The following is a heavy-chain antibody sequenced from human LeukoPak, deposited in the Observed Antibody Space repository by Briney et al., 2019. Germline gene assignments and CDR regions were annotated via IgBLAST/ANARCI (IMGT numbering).Heavy chain of an antibody. D-gene: IGHD1-1*01. CDR3: ARAPGTALDY. CDR2: IYYSGGT. CDR1: GGSISSYY. Sequence: SETLSLTCTVSGGSISSYYWSWIRQPPGKGLEWIGYIYYSGGTNYNPSLKSRVTISVDTSKNQFSLKLSSVTAADTAVYYCARAPGTALDYWGQGTLVTVSS. J-gene: IGHJ4*02. V-gene: IGHV4-59*01.